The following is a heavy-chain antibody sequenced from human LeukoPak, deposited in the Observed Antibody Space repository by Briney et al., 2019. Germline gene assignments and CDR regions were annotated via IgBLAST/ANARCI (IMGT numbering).Heavy chain of an antibody. J-gene: IGHJ4*02. CDR2: IESSTDGGTT. CDR1: GPTFRNAF. V-gene: IGHV3-15*04. CDR3: TTSPGITVFGVVTDY. Sequence: PRGSLRLSCAASGPTFRNAFMNWVRQAPGKGLEWVGRIESSTDGGTTDYAAPVKGRFTMSRDDSKNTLYLQMNNVKTEDTGVYYCTTSPGITVFGVVTDYWGQGTLVIVSS. D-gene: IGHD3-3*01.